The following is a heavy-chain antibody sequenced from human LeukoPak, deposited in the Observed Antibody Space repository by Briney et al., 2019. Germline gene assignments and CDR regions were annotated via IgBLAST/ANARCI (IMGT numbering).Heavy chain of an antibody. D-gene: IGHD2-2*01. CDR1: GYSFTSYC. J-gene: IGHJ3*02. Sequence: GESLKISCKGSGYSFTSYCVGWVRQMPGKGLEWMGIIYPGDSDTRYSPSFQGQVTISADKSISTAYLQWSSLKASDTAMYYCARIGRGRSSTSCLLDIWGQGTMVTVSS. CDR2: IYPGDSDT. CDR3: ARIGRGRSSTSCLLDI. V-gene: IGHV5-51*01.